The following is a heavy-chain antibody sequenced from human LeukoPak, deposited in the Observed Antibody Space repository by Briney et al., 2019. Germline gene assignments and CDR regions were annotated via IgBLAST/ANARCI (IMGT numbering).Heavy chain of an antibody. V-gene: IGHV4-59*01. CDR2: IYYSGST. Sequence: SETLFLTCTVSGGSISRYSWSWIRQPPGKGLEWIGYIYYSGSTNYNPSLKSRVTISVDTSKNQFSLKLSSVTAADTAVYYCARDEGVDASGYYSYWYFDLWGRGTLVTVSS. J-gene: IGHJ2*01. CDR1: GGSISRYS. D-gene: IGHD3-22*01. CDR3: ARDEGVDASGYYSYWYFDL.